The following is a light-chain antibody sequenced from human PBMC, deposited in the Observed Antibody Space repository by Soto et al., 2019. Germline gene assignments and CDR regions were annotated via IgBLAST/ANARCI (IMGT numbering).Light chain of an antibody. Sequence: QAVVTQEPSLTVSPGGTVTLTCGASTGAVTSGHYPYWFQQKPGQAPRTLIYDTSNKHSWTPARFSGSLLGGKAALTLSGAQREDESEYYCLLSYRGALVFGGGTQLTVL. CDR3: LLSYRGALV. V-gene: IGLV7-46*01. CDR1: TGAVTSGHY. J-gene: IGLJ3*02. CDR2: DTS.